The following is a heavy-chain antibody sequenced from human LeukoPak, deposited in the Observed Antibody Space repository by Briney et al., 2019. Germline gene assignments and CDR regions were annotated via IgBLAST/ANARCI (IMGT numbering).Heavy chain of an antibody. Sequence: GGSLRLSCAASGFTFTNYWMSWVRQAPGKGLEWVANTKQDETEKHYADSVKGRFTISRDNAQNSLYLQMNSLRAEDTAVYFCARNRQWLLADYWGQGTVVTVSS. CDR2: TKQDETEK. CDR3: ARNRQWLLADY. V-gene: IGHV3-7*04. CDR1: GFTFTNYW. J-gene: IGHJ4*02. D-gene: IGHD3-22*01.